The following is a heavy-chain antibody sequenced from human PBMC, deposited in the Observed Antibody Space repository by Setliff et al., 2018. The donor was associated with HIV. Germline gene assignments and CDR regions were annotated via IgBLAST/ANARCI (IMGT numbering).Heavy chain of an antibody. CDR2: IYYSGST. Sequence: SETLSLTCTVSGGSVSSYYWNWIRQPPGKGLEWIGYIYYSGSTKYNPSLKSLVTISVDTSKNQFSLKLSSVTAADTAVYYCARGVGTLGSNYYGMDVWGQGTTVTVSS. J-gene: IGHJ6*02. CDR3: ARGVGTLGSNYYGMDV. D-gene: IGHD3-16*01. CDR1: GGSVSSYY. V-gene: IGHV4-59*02.